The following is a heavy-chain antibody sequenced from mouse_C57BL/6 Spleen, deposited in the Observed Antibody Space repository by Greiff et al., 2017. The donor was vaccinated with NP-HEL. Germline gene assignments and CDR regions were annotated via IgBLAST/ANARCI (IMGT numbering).Heavy chain of an antibody. CDR2: IYPGDGDT. V-gene: IGHV1-82*01. CDR3: AREEQPD. Sequence: QVQLKESGPELVKPGASVKISCKASGYAFSSSWMNWVKQRPGKGLEWIGRIYPGDGDTNYNGKFKGKATLTADKSSSTAYMQLSSLTSEDSAVYFCAREEQPDWGQGTTLTVSS. CDR1: GYAFSSSW. J-gene: IGHJ2*01. D-gene: IGHD3-1*01.